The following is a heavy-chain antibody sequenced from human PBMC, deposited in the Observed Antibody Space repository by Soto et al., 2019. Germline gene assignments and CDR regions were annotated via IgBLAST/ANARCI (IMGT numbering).Heavy chain of an antibody. D-gene: IGHD3-3*01. CDR2: IYPGDSDT. CDR1: WYSFSSYW. V-gene: IGHV5-51*01. Sequence: GGSLKISCEGFWYSFSSYWIGGVGPMPGKGPDWMGIIYPGDSDTRYSPSFQGQVTISADKSISTAYLQWSSLKASDTAVYYCARAEGLHVRSDYYYYGMDVWGQGTTVTVSS. CDR3: ARAEGLHVRSDYYYYGMDV. J-gene: IGHJ6*02.